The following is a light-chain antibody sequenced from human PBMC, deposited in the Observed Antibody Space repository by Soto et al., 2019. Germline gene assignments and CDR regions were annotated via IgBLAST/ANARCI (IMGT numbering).Light chain of an antibody. CDR3: QQSSNWPLT. CDR1: QSVTRF. V-gene: IGKV3-11*01. Sequence: EIVLTQSPATLSLSPGESATLSCRASQSVTRFLAWYQQKPGQAPRLLIYDASNRATGIPAKFTGGGSGTDFTLTISSLEPEDFAVYYCQQSSNWPLTFGGGTKVEIK. CDR2: DAS. J-gene: IGKJ4*01.